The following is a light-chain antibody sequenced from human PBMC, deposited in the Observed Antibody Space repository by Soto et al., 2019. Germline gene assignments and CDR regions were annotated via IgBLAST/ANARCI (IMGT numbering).Light chain of an antibody. J-gene: IGKJ4*01. V-gene: IGKV3-20*01. CDR3: QQYGSSPLT. CDR2: GAS. CDR1: QSVSSSY. Sequence: EIVLTQSPGTLSLSPGERATLSCRASQSVSSSYLAWYQQKPGQTPRLLFNGASTRATGIPDRFSGSGSGTDFTLTISRLEPEDFAVYYCQQYGSSPLTFGGGTKVDIK.